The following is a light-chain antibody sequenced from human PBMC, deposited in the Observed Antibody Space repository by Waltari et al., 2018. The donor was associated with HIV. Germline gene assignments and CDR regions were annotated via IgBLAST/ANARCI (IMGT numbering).Light chain of an antibody. CDR1: SANIGKYV. V-gene: IGLV1-44*01. Sequence: QSALTQPPSTSGTPGQRVPISCSGSSANIGKYVVNWFQQVPGTAPKLLVSGRDHRPSVVPARFSGSKAGTSGSLAISGLQSEDEGDYYCAVWDDSVNGYVFGTGTKVTVL. J-gene: IGLJ1*01. CDR3: AVWDDSVNGYV. CDR2: GRD.